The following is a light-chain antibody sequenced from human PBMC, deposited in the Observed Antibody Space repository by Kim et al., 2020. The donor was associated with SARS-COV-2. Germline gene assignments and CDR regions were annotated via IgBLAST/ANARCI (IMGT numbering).Light chain of an antibody. J-gene: IGKJ5*01. V-gene: IGKV3-20*01. CDR2: GAS. CDR1: QSVYASY. Sequence: LSPGERATLSCRASQSVYASYLAWYQQKPGQAPRLLIYGASSRATGIPDRFSASGSGTDFTLTISRLEPEDFAVYYCQQYGNSPAFGQGTRLEIK. CDR3: QQYGNSPA.